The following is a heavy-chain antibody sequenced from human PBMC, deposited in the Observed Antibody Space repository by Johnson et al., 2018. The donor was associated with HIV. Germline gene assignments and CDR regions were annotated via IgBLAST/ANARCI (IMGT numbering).Heavy chain of an antibody. J-gene: IGHJ3*02. CDR3: TTLYYNLWSGHYAFDI. CDR1: GLTFSNAW. CDR2: IKSKTDGGTT. D-gene: IGHD3-3*01. V-gene: IGHV3-15*01. Sequence: VQLVESGGDLVKPGGSLRLSCAASGLTFSNAWMSWVRQAPGKGLEWIGRIKSKTDGGTTDYAAPVKGRFTISRDDSKNTLYLQMNSLKTEDTAVYYCTTLYYNLWSGHYAFDIWGQGTMVTVSS.